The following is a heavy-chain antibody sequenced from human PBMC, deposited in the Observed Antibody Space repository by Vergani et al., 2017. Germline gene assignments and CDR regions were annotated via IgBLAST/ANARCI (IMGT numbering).Heavy chain of an antibody. CDR2: ISYDGNDK. D-gene: IGHD1-26*01. Sequence: QVQLVESGGGVVRPGRSLRLSCGVSGFTFSSFPMHWVRQAPGKGLEWVAVISYDGNDKFYADSVRGRFNISRDNSRNTLYLQGNSRRAEDTALYFCARGANTGSYRLFHFFDYWGQGSVVTVSS. J-gene: IGHJ4*02. V-gene: IGHV3-30-3*01. CDR3: ARGANTGSYRLFHFFDY. CDR1: GFTFSSFP.